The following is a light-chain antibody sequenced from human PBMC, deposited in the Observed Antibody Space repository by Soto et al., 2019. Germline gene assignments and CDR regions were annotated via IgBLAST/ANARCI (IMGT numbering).Light chain of an antibody. Sequence: DIQMTQSPSSLSASVGDSFTITFRASQTISTYLNWYQQKPGKAPKLLIYGASSLQSGVPSRFSGSGSGTDFTLTISSLQPEDFGTYYCQQSFSTPRTFGQGTKVDI. CDR1: QTISTY. CDR2: GAS. CDR3: QQSFSTPRT. V-gene: IGKV1-39*01. J-gene: IGKJ1*01.